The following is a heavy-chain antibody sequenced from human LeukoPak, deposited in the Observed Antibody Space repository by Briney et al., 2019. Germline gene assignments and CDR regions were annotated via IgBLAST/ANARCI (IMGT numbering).Heavy chain of an antibody. D-gene: IGHD1-7*01. V-gene: IGHV1-18*04. J-gene: IGHJ4*02. CDR2: ISAYNGNT. Sequence: GASVKVSCKASGYTFTYCSLHWLQQAPGQGLEWMGWISAYNGNTNYAQKLQGRVTMTTDTSTSTAYMELRSLRSDDTAVYYCARVEGGYNWNYAADYWGQGTLVTVSS. CDR1: GYTFTYCS. CDR3: ARVEGGYNWNYAADY.